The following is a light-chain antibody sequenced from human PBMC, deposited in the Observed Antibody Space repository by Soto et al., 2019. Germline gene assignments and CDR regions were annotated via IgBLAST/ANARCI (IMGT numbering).Light chain of an antibody. CDR2: DVS. Sequence: QSALTQPASVCGSPGQSITISCSGTSSDVGGYNYVSWYRQHPGKAPKLIIYDVSNRPSGVSIRFSGSKSGNTASLTISGLHAEDEADYYCSSYTSSSTPFLFGTGTKLTVL. CDR1: SSDVGGYNY. V-gene: IGLV2-14*01. CDR3: SSYTSSSTPFL. J-gene: IGLJ1*01.